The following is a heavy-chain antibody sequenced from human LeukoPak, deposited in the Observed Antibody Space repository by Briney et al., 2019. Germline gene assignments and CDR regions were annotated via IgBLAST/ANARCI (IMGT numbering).Heavy chain of an antibody. V-gene: IGHV4-4*07. CDR2: IYTSGST. D-gene: IGHD5-12*01. CDR1: GGSISSYY. CDR3: ARDSRRGYSGYDYPY. J-gene: IGHJ4*02. Sequence: PSETLSLTCTVSGGSISSYYWSWIRQPAGKGLEWIGRIYTSGSTNYNPSLKSRVTMSVDTSKNQFSLKLRSVTAADTAVYYCARDSRRGYSGYDYPYWGQGTLVTVSS.